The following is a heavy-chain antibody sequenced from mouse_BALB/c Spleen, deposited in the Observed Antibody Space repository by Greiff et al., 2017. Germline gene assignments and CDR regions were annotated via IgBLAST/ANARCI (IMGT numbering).Heavy chain of an antibody. CDR2: ISYDGSN. Sequence: VQLKESGPGLVKPSQSLSLTCSVTGYSITSGYYWNWIRQFPGNKLEWMGYISYDGSNNYNPSLKNRISITRDTSKNQFFLKFNSVTTEDTATYYCARDSSGYYAMDDWGQGTSVTVSS. D-gene: IGHD3-1*01. CDR1: GYSITSGYY. J-gene: IGHJ4*01. V-gene: IGHV3-6*02. CDR3: ARDSSGYYAMDD.